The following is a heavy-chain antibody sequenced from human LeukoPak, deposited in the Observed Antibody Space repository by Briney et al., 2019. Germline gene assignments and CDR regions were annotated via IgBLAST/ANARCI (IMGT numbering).Heavy chain of an antibody. Sequence: GGSLRLSCAASGFTFNSYSMNWVRQAPGKGLEWVSAISGSGGSTYYADSVKGRFTISRDNSKNTLYLQMNSLRAEDTAVYYCAKGSGQWLVRWVDYWGQGTLVTVSS. CDR1: GFTFNSYS. J-gene: IGHJ4*02. D-gene: IGHD6-19*01. V-gene: IGHV3-23*01. CDR3: AKGSGQWLVRWVDY. CDR2: ISGSGGST.